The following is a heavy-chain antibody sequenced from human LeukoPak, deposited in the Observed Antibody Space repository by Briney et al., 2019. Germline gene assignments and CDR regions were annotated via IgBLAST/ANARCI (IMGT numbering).Heavy chain of an antibody. CDR2: INHSGST. CDR1: GGSISSYY. J-gene: IGHJ5*02. D-gene: IGHD3-3*01. CDR3: ARGPRLNSRRWFDP. V-gene: IGHV4-34*01. Sequence: PSETLSLTCTVSGGSISSYYWSWIRQPPGKGLEWIGEINHSGSTNYNPSLKSRVTISVDTSKNQFSLKLSSVTAADTAVYYCARGPRLNSRRWFDPWGQGTLVTVSS.